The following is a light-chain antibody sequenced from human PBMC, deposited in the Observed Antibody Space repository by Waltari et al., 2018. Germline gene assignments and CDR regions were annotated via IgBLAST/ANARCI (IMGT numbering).Light chain of an antibody. J-gene: IGLJ1*01. CDR1: RSHVETDN. Sequence: QSVLTQPPSASGTPGQRVTISCGGSRSHVETDNVYWYQQLPGTTPTLLIYNDDQRPSGVPDRFSGSKSGTSASLAISGLRSEDDADYYCAAWDASLGGYLFGTGTKVTVL. CDR3: AAWDASLGGYL. CDR2: NDD. V-gene: IGLV1-47*02.